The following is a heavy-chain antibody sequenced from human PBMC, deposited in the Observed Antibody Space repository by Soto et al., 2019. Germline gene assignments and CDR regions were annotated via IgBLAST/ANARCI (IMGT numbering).Heavy chain of an antibody. J-gene: IGHJ6*02. Sequence: HVQLVESGGGWVKPGESLRLSCIGSGFFLSNNWMTWIRQAPGKGLEWVSYISASGDYTIYADSLKGRFTISRDNARNSLWLQINSLTAEDTAVYYCARSSGWRQVDVYNYGLDVWGQGTTVIVSS. CDR1: GFFLSNNW. V-gene: IGHV3-11*06. CDR3: ARSSGWRQVDVYNYGLDV. CDR2: ISASGDYT. D-gene: IGHD3-10*01.